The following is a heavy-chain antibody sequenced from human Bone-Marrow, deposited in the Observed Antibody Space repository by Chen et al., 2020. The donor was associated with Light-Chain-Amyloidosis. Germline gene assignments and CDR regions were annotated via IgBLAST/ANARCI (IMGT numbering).Heavy chain of an antibody. V-gene: IGHV4-61*01. Sequence: QVQLQESGPGLVKPSETLSLTCTVSGGSVSSGSYYWSWIRQPPGKGLEWIGYIYYSGSTNYNPSLKSRVTISVDTSKTQFSLKLSSVTAADTAVYYCARETGYSSSWYKGDYYYGMDVWGQGTTVTVSS. CDR2: IYYSGST. D-gene: IGHD6-13*01. CDR3: ARETGYSSSWYKGDYYYGMDV. CDR1: GGSVSSGSYY. J-gene: IGHJ6*02.